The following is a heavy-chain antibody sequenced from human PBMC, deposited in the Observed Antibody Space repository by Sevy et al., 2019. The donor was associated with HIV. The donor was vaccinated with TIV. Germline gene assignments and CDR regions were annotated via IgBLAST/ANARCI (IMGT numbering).Heavy chain of an antibody. Sequence: SETLSLTCAVSGGSIRSSHWWSWVRQSPGKGLEWIGEIYYSGRRNYNPSLKSRLTISVDTSNNLFSLRLSSVTAADTAVYYCAREEYFYGSGTYGYGMDVWGQGTTVTVSS. CDR1: GGSIRSSHW. V-gene: IGHV4-4*02. CDR3: AREEYFYGSGTYGYGMDV. D-gene: IGHD3-10*01. J-gene: IGHJ6*02. CDR2: IYYSGRR.